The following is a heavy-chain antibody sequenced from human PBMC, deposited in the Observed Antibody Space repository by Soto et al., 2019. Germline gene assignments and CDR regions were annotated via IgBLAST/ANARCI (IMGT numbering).Heavy chain of an antibody. CDR3: ARDGRYDFWSGYSRNYYYYGMDV. J-gene: IGHJ6*02. D-gene: IGHD3-3*01. Sequence: SETLSLTCAVYGGSFSGYYWSWIRQPPGKGLEWIGEINHSGSTNYNPSLKSRVTISVDTSKNQFSLKLSSVTAADTAVYYCARDGRYDFWSGYSRNYYYYGMDVWGQGTTVTV. CDR1: GGSFSGYY. V-gene: IGHV4-34*01. CDR2: INHSGST.